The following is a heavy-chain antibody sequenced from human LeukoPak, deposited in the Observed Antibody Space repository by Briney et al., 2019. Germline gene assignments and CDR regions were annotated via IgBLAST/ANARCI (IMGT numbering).Heavy chain of an antibody. Sequence: GGSLRLSCAAPGFTVSSNYMSWVRQPPGKGLEWDSVNYSGGSTYYADSVKGRFTISRDKSKNTLYLQMNSLRAEDTAVYYCASNRYCSSTSCFYYYGMDVWGKGTAVSVSS. V-gene: IGHV3-53*01. D-gene: IGHD2-2*01. CDR1: GFTVSSNY. CDR2: NYSGGST. J-gene: IGHJ6*04. CDR3: ASNRYCSSTSCFYYYGMDV.